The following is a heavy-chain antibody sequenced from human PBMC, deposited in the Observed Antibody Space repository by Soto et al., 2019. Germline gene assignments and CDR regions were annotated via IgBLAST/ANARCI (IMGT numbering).Heavy chain of an antibody. D-gene: IGHD6-13*01. CDR1: GYTFINFD. V-gene: IGHV1-8*02. CDR3: ARMASAGTLNWFDP. CDR2: MNPGSGKT. Sequence: ASVKVSCKASGYTFINFDISWVRQAAGQGLEWLGWMNPGSGKTGYASKFQGRVAMTRDASTGTSHLELSSLTSDDTAVYYCARMASAGTLNWFDPWGQGTLVTVS. J-gene: IGHJ5*02.